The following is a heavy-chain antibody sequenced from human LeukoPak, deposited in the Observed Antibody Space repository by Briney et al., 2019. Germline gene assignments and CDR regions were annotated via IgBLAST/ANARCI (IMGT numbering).Heavy chain of an antibody. D-gene: IGHD3-3*01. CDR2: ISGSGGST. CDR3: AKGDVTIFGVVIPRDY. Sequence: GGSLRLSCAASGFTFSSYAMSWVRQAPGKGLEWVSAISGSGGSTYYADSVKGRFTISRDNSKNTLYLQMNSLRAEGTAVYYCAKGDVTIFGVVIPRDYWGQGTLVTVSS. J-gene: IGHJ4*02. V-gene: IGHV3-23*01. CDR1: GFTFSSYA.